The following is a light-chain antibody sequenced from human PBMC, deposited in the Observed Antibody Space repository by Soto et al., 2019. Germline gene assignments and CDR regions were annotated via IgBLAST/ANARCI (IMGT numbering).Light chain of an antibody. V-gene: IGLV9-49*01. Sequence: QSVLTQPPSASASLGASVTLTCTLSSGYSNYKVDWYQQRPGKGPRFVMRVGTGGIVGSKGDGIPDRFSVLGSGLNRYLTIKNIQEEDESEYHCGADHGSGSNFPDVFGTGTKLTVL. J-gene: IGLJ1*01. CDR1: SGYSNYK. CDR2: VGTGGIVG. CDR3: GADHGSGSNFPDV.